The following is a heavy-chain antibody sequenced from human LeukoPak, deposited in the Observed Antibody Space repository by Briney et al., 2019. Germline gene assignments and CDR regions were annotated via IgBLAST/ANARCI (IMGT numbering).Heavy chain of an antibody. Sequence: SETLSLTCAVYGGSFSGYYWSWIRQPPGKGLEWIGEINHSGSTNYNPSLKSRVTISVDTSKNQFSLKLSSVTAADTAVYYCARAPNLYGGNRANWFDPWGQGTLVTVSS. D-gene: IGHD4-23*01. J-gene: IGHJ5*02. CDR3: ARAPNLYGGNRANWFDP. CDR1: GGSFSGYY. V-gene: IGHV4-34*01. CDR2: INHSGST.